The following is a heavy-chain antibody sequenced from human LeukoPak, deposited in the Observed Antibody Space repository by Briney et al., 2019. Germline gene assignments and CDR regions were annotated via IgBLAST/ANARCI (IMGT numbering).Heavy chain of an antibody. CDR3: ARDCRVGYTTECWFDP. Sequence: ASVRVSCKASGYTFTAYHLHWVRQAPGQALEWMGWVNPNSGDISYAQKFQGRVTMTSDSSITTAYMDLSGLTSDDSAVYFCARDCRVGYTTECWFDPWGQGTLVTVSS. CDR2: VNPNSGDI. V-gene: IGHV1-2*02. J-gene: IGHJ5*02. D-gene: IGHD1-26*01. CDR1: GYTFTAYH.